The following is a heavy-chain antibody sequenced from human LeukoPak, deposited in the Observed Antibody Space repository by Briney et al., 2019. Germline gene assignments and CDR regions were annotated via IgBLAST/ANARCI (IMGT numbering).Heavy chain of an antibody. CDR3: ARRASTERGHSYGLDY. J-gene: IGHJ4*02. V-gene: IGHV3-21*01. CDR1: GFTFSSYS. Sequence: GGSLRLSCAASGFTFSSYSMNWVRQAPGKGLEWVSSISSSSSYIYYADSVKGRFTISRDNAKNSLYLQMNSLRAEDTAVYYCARRASTERGHSYGLDYWGQGTLVTVSS. D-gene: IGHD5-18*01. CDR2: ISSSSSYI.